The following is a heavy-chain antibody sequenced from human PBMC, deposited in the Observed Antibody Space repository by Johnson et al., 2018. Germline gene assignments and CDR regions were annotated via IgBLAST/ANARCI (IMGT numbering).Heavy chain of an antibody. Sequence: EVQLVESWGGLVQPGGSLRLSCVASGFTFSSYGMNWVRQAPGKGLEWVADIKCDGSEKYYVDSVKGRLTISRDNAKNSQYLQMNNLRAEDTAVYYCARWGYGDYGGFDIWGQGTLVTVSS. CDR2: IKCDGSEK. V-gene: IGHV3-7*01. J-gene: IGHJ3*02. CDR1: GFTFSSYG. D-gene: IGHD4-17*01. CDR3: ARWGYGDYGGFDI.